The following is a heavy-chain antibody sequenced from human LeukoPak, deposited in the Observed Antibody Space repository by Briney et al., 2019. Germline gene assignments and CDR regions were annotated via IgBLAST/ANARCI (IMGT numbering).Heavy chain of an antibody. CDR2: ISSSSSYI. Sequence: GGSLRLSCAASRFTFSSYSMNWVRQAPGKGLEWVSSISSSSSYIYYADSLKGRFTISRDNAKNSLYLQINSLRVEDTAIYYCARDRYGAYDFDSWGQGTLVTVSS. CDR3: ARDRYGAYDFDS. D-gene: IGHD4-17*01. V-gene: IGHV3-21*01. CDR1: RFTFSSYS. J-gene: IGHJ4*02.